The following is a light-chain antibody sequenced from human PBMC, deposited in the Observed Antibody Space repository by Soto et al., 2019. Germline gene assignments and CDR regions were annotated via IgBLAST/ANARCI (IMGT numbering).Light chain of an antibody. CDR1: SSNIGAGYD. CDR3: QSSDSSLSGVV. J-gene: IGLJ2*01. Sequence: QSVLTQPPSVSGAPGQRVTISCTGSSSNIGAGYDVHWYQQLPGTAPKLLIYGNSNRPSGVPDRFSGSKSGTSASLAITGLRAVDEADYYCQSSDSSLSGVVFGGGTKLTVL. CDR2: GNS. V-gene: IGLV1-40*01.